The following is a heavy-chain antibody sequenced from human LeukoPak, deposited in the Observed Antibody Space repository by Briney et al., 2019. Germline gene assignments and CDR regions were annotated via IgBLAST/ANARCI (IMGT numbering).Heavy chain of an antibody. J-gene: IGHJ5*02. Sequence: ASVKVSCKASGYTFTSYGISWVRQAPGQGLEWMGWISAYNGNTNYAQKLQGRVTMTTDTSTSTAYMELRSLRSDDTAVYYCARVVVVPAATGIAAAGVNWFDRWGQGTLVTVSS. CDR3: ARVVVVPAATGIAAAGVNWFDR. CDR2: ISAYNGNT. D-gene: IGHD2-2*01. CDR1: GYTFTSYG. V-gene: IGHV1-18*04.